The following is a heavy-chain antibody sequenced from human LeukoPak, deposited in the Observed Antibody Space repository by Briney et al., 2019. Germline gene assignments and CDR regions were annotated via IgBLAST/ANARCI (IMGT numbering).Heavy chain of an antibody. D-gene: IGHD3-22*01. V-gene: IGHV3-23*01. J-gene: IGHJ4*02. CDR3: AKRPYDSKGYYFDY. CDR2: ISGGGGST. Sequence: SGGSLRLSCAASGFTFSGYAMTCVRQAPGKGLERVSAISGGGGSTYYADSVKGRVTISRDNSKNTLYLQMNSLRAEDTAVYYCAKRPYDSKGYYFDYWGQGTLVTVSS. CDR1: GFTFSGYA.